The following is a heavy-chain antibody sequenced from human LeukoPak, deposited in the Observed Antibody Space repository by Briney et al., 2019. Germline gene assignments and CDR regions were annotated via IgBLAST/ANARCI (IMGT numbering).Heavy chain of an antibody. V-gene: IGHV1-24*01. CDR1: GYALTELS. CDR3: ATGTVTTPNYDY. CDR2: FDPEDGET. J-gene: IGHJ4*02. D-gene: IGHD4-17*01. Sequence: ASVKVSCKVSGYALTELSMHWVRQAPGKGLEWMGGFDPEDGETIYAQKFQGRVTMTEDTSTDTAYMELSSLRSEDTAVYYYATGTVTTPNYDYWGQGTLVTVSS.